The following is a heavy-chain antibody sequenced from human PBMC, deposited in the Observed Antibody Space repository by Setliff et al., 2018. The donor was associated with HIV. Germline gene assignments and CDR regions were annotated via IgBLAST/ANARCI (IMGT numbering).Heavy chain of an antibody. CDR3: ARLSVVTATRIYYFDY. Sequence: GESLKISCKGSEYNFNNYWIGWVRQMSGKGLEWMGIIYPGDSDTRYSPSFQGQVTISADKSISTAYLQWSSLKASDTAMYYCARLSVVTATRIYYFDYWGQGTLVTVSS. CDR1: EYNFNNYW. CDR2: IYPGDSDT. J-gene: IGHJ4*02. D-gene: IGHD2-21*02. V-gene: IGHV5-51*01.